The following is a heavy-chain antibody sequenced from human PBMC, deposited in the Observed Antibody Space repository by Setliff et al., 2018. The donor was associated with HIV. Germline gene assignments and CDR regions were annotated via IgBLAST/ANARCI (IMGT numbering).Heavy chain of an antibody. D-gene: IGHD6-13*01. Sequence: PSETLSLTCVVSGFSIKNDNWWNWVRQTPGKGLEWIGQIFHDGTTTYNPSLKSRATISVDTSENQFSLKLSSVTAADTAIYYCARDPGITAAGTEYFDSWGQGILVTVSS. CDR1: GFSIKNDNW. J-gene: IGHJ4*02. CDR2: IFHDGTT. V-gene: IGHV4-4*02. CDR3: ARDPGITAAGTEYFDS.